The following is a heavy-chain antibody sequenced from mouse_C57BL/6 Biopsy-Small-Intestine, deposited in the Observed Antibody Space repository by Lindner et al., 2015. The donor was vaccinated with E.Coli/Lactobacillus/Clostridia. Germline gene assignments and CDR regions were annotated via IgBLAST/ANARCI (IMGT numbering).Heavy chain of an antibody. CDR2: IYPGGGFT. J-gene: IGHJ2*01. V-gene: IGHV1-82*01. D-gene: IGHD1-1*01. Sequence: VQLQESGPELVKPGASVKISCKASGYAFSSSWMNWVKQRPGHGLEWIGEIYPGGGFTNYNEKFQGKATLTADKSSSKAYMQFNSLTSEDSAIYYCARKAGDYHYGSSHYFDYWGQGTTLTVSS. CDR3: ARKAGDYHYGSSHYFDY. CDR1: GYAFSSSW.